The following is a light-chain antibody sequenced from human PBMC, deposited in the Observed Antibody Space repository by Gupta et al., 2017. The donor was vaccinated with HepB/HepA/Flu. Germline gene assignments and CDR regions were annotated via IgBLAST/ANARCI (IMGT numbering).Light chain of an antibody. CDR2: GAS. V-gene: IGKV4-1*01. CDR1: QSGLYSYNSKNY. Sequence: DIVMTQSPDFLAVSLGERATINCKSSQSGLYSYNSKNYLAWYQKKPGQPPKLLIKGASDRESGGTDGFSGSGAGTDFTLTSSSLQPEDVAVYYGQQDYTTLTFGGGTKVEIK. CDR3: QQDYTTLT. J-gene: IGKJ4*01.